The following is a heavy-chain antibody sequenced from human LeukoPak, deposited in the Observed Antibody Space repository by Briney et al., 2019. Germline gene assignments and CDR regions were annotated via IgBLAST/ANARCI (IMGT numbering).Heavy chain of an antibody. CDR1: GFTFSSYE. Sequence: GGSLRLSCAASGFTFSSYEMNWDRQAPGKGLEWVSYISSSGSTIYYADSVKGRFTISRDNAKNSLYLQMNSLRAEDTAVYYCARDRITTSEIDYWGQGTLVTVSS. CDR3: ARDRITTSEIDY. CDR2: ISSSGSTI. J-gene: IGHJ4*02. V-gene: IGHV3-48*03. D-gene: IGHD4-11*01.